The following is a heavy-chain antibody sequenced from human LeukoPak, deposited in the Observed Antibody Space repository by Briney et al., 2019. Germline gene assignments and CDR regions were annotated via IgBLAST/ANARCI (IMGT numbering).Heavy chain of an antibody. V-gene: IGHV3-74*03. CDR2: INRDGTTT. CDR1: ESTFTKFW. J-gene: IGHJ6*02. D-gene: IGHD2/OR15-2a*01. Sequence: QPGGSLRLSCAASESTFTKFWVHWVRQAPGKGLVWVSFINRDGTTTTYADSVKGRFTVSRDNAKNTLYLQMNSLRAEDTAVYYCARGNYYGMDVWGQGTTDTVSS. CDR3: ARGNYYGMDV.